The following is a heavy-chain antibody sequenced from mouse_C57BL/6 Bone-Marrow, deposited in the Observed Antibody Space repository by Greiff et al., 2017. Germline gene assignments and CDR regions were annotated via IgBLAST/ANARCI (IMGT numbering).Heavy chain of an antibody. V-gene: IGHV1-81*01. CDR1: GYTFTSYG. D-gene: IGHD1-1*01. CDR3: ARRDYYGSSYKAMDY. CDR2: IYPRSGNT. J-gene: IGHJ4*01. Sequence: VQLQQSGAELARPGASVKLSCKASGYTFTSYGISWVKQRTGQGLEWIGEIYPRSGNTYYNEKFKGKATLTADKSSSTAYMELRSLTSEDSAVYFCARRDYYGSSYKAMDYWGQGTSVTVSS.